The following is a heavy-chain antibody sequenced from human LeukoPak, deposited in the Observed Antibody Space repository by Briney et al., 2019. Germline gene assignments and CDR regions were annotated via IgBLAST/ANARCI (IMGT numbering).Heavy chain of an antibody. D-gene: IGHD4-23*01. CDR1: GFTFSSYA. Sequence: GGTLRLSCAASGFTFSSYAMSWVRQAPGKGLEWVAVISYDGSNKYYADSVKGRFTISRDNSKNTLYLQMNSLRAEDTAVYYCARGGVHGVTPQFYWGQGTLVTVSS. CDR3: ARGGVHGVTPQFY. J-gene: IGHJ4*02. CDR2: ISYDGSNK. V-gene: IGHV3-30*04.